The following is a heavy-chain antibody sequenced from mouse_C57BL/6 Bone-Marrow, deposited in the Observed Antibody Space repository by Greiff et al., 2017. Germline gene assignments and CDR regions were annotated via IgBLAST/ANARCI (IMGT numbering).Heavy chain of an antibody. J-gene: IGHJ2*01. CDR2: IYPGDGDT. D-gene: IGHD2-1*01. Sequence: QVQLQQSGPELVKPGASVKISCKASGYAFSSSWMNWVKQRPGKGLEWIGRIYPGDGDTNYNGKFKGKATLTAAKSSSTAYMQLSSLTSEDSAVYFCARRDGNPYYFDYWGQGTTLTVSS. CDR3: ARRDGNPYYFDY. V-gene: IGHV1-82*01. CDR1: GYAFSSSW.